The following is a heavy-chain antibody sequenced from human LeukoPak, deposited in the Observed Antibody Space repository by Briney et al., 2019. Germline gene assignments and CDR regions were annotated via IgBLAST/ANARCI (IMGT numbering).Heavy chain of an antibody. CDR1: GFTVSNNY. V-gene: IGHV3-53*01. J-gene: IGHJ6*03. CDR2: IYSGATT. CDR3: ARELRIVDTTMLNYYYYYYMDV. D-gene: IGHD5-18*01. Sequence: GGSLRLSCAASGFTVSNNYMNWVRQAPGKGLEWVSGIYSGATTYYTDSVKGRFTISRDNSKNTLSLQMNSLRAEDTAVYYCARELRIVDTTMLNYYYYYYMDVWGKGTTVTVSS.